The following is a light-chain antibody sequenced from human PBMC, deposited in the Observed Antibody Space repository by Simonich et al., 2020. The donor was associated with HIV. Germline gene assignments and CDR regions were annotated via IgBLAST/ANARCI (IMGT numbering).Light chain of an antibody. CDR2: DVS. CDR1: SCDVGGYNY. Sequence: QSALTQPASVSGSPGQSITISCTGTSCDVGGYNYVSWYQQPPGKAPKLMIYDVSKRPSGVSNRFSGSKSGNTASLTISVLQAEDEADYYCSSYTSSTTVVFGGGTKLTVL. V-gene: IGLV2-14*03. CDR3: SSYTSSTTVV. J-gene: IGLJ2*01.